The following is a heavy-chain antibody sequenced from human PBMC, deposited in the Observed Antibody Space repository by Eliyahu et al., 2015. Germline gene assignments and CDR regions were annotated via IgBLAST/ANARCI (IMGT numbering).Heavy chain of an antibody. D-gene: IGHD3-3*01. CDR1: GGSXXXYX. J-gene: IGHJ5*02. CDR3: ARGGGFGVAIDDWFDP. V-gene: IGHV4-34*01. Sequence: QVQLQQWGAGLLKPSETLSLTXAVYGGSXXXYXWXWIRQSPGKGLEWIGESNHDGWTNYXPSLKSRVTMSADTSKNQFSLILSSVTAADTAVYYCARGGGFGVAIDDWFDPWGQGTLVTVSS. CDR2: SNHDGWT.